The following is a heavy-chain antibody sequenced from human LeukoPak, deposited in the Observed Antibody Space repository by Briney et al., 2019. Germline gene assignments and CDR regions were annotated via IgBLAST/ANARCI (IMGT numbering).Heavy chain of an antibody. CDR2: IYSGGNT. J-gene: IGHJ4*02. V-gene: IGHV3-23*05. CDR1: GFTFSSYA. D-gene: IGHD4-17*01. CDR3: ARRAGEYSHPYDY. Sequence: GGSLRLSCVVSGFTFSSYAMSWVRQAPGKGLEWVSFIYSGGNTLYSDSVKGRFTISRDNSKNTLYLQMNSLRAEDTAVYYCARRAGEYSHPYDYWGQGTLVTVSS.